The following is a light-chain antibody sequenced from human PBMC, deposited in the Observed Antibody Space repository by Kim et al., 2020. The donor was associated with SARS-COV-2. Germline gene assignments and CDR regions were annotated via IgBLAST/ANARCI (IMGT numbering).Light chain of an antibody. Sequence: ASVGDTVTITCRASQGISSNLAWYQQSPGKAPSLLSYSAFTLHSGVPSRFSGSGSGTDFTLTITSLQPEDFATYHCQQHHSFPLTFGGGTKVDIK. CDR3: QQHHSFPLT. V-gene: IGKV1-9*01. J-gene: IGKJ4*01. CDR2: SAF. CDR1: QGISSN.